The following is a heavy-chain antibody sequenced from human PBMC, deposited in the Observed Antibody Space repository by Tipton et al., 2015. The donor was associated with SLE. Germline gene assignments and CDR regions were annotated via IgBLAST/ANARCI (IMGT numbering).Heavy chain of an antibody. CDR3: AGGLLWFGELYL. CDR1: GFLFSNYA. Sequence: SLRLSCAASGFLFSNYAMHWVRQAPGKGLEWVAVISYDGSNKYYADSVKGRFTISRDNSKNTLYLQMNSLRAEDTAVYYCAGGLLWFGELYLWGQGTLVTVSS. V-gene: IGHV3-30*19. CDR2: ISYDGSNK. J-gene: IGHJ5*02. D-gene: IGHD3-10*01.